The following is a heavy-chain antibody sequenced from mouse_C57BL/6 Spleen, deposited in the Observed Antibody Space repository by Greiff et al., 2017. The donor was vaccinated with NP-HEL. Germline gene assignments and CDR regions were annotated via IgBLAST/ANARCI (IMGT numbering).Heavy chain of an antibody. D-gene: IGHD1-1*01. J-gene: IGHJ4*01. V-gene: IGHV1-54*01. CDR3: ARRGDYYGSRPYYAMDY. Sequence: QVQLQQSGAELVRPGTSVKVSCKASGYAFTNYLIEWVKQRPGQGLEWIGVINPGSGGTNYNEKFKGKATLTADKSSSTAYMQLSSLTSEDSAVYFCARRGDYYGSRPYYAMDYWGQGTSVTVSS. CDR2: INPGSGGT. CDR1: GYAFTNYL.